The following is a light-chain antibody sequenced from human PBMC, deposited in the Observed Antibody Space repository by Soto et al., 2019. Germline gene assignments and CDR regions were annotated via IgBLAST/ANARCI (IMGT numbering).Light chain of an antibody. J-gene: IGKJ5*01. CDR1: QDISNY. CDR2: DAS. V-gene: IGKV1-33*01. Sequence: DIQMTQSPSSLSASVGDRVTITCQASQDISNYLNWYQQKPGKAPKLLIYDASNLETGVKSRFRGSGYGTDFTFTIRSLQPKDIATYYCQQYDNLPITFSQGTRLEIK. CDR3: QQYDNLPIT.